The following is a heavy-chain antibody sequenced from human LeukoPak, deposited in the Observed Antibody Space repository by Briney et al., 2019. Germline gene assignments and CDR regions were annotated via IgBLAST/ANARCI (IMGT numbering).Heavy chain of an antibody. D-gene: IGHD2-21*01. V-gene: IGHV3-21*01. Sequence: GGSLRLSCAASGFTFSSYSMNWVRQAPGKGLEWVSSISSSSSYIYYADSVKGRFTISRDNAKNSLYLQMNSLRAEDTAVYYCARRSGDYDAFDIWGQGTMVTVSS. CDR1: GFTFSSYS. CDR2: ISSSSSYI. J-gene: IGHJ3*02. CDR3: ARRSGDYDAFDI.